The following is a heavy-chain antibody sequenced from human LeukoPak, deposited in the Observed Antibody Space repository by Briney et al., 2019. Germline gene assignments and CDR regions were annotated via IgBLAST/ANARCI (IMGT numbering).Heavy chain of an antibody. Sequence: SSETLSLTCTVSGYSISSDYYWGWIRQPPGKGLEWIGTIYHSGSTNYNPSLKSRVTISVDTSKNQFSLKLSSVTAADTAVYYCARVSGWYTFDYWGQGTLVTVSS. CDR2: IYHSGST. D-gene: IGHD6-19*01. CDR3: ARVSGWYTFDY. J-gene: IGHJ4*02. V-gene: IGHV4-38-2*02. CDR1: GYSISSDYY.